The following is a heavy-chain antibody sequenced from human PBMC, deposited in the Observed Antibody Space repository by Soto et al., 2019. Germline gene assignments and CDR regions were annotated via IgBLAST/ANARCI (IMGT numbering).Heavy chain of an antibody. D-gene: IGHD1-1*01. CDR3: VRYGEVGNWNFDY. CDR2: IASDGPNT. V-gene: IGHV3-33*05. J-gene: IGHJ4*02. Sequence: QVQLVESGGGVVRPGRSLRLSGAASGFTFKTLGMHWVRQTPGGGLEWVAFIASDGPNTFYLDSVKGRFTVSRDNSMNTVFLQMDSLRAEDKAVYYCVRYGEVGNWNFDYWGPGTLVTVSS. CDR1: GFTFKTLG.